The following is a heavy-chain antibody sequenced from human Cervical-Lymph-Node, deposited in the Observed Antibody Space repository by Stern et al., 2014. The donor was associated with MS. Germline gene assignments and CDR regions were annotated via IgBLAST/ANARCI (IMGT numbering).Heavy chain of an antibody. CDR3: ARQTTAWASDV. CDR1: GFKFGIYW. V-gene: IGHV5-51*01. Sequence: EVQLLQSGAELIRPGESLKISCKGSGFKFGIYWIAWVRQMPGKGLEWMGIIYPVDSETGYSPSFQGQVPMSADKSTSTAYLQWSSLNASDTAMYFCARQTTAWASDVWGQGTLVTVSS. D-gene: IGHD1-14*01. J-gene: IGHJ4*02. CDR2: IYPVDSET.